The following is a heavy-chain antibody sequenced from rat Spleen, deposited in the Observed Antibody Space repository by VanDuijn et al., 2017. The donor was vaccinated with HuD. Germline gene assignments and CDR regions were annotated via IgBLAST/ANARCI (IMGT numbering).Heavy chain of an antibody. CDR3: TRRGEYSIYQFDS. V-gene: IGHV2S63*01. J-gene: IGHJ2*01. CDR1: GFSLTDYS. Sequence: EVQLKESGPGLVQPSQTLSLTCTVSGFSLTDYSVHLFRQPPGKGLEWMGVMWSGGNTVYNSGLKSRLSISRDTSKSQVFLKMNSLQTEDTAIYYCTRRGEYSIYQFDSWGQGVMVTVSS. CDR2: MWSGGNT. D-gene: IGHD1-2*01.